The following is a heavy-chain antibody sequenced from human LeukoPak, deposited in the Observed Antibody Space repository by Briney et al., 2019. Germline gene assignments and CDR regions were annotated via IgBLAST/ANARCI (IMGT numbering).Heavy chain of an antibody. D-gene: IGHD3-22*01. CDR1: GYTFTSYY. Sequence: ASVKVSCRASGYTFTSYYMHWVRQAPGQGLEWMGIINPSGGSTSYAQKFQGRVTMTRDTSTSTVYMELSSLRSEDTAVYYCARRRLGVYYDSSGWDYWGQGTLVTVSS. CDR2: INPSGGST. CDR3: ARRRLGVYYDSSGWDY. V-gene: IGHV1-46*01. J-gene: IGHJ4*02.